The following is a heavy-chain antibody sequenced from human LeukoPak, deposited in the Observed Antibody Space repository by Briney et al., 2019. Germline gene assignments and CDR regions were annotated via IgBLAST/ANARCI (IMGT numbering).Heavy chain of an antibody. CDR3: ARTGGSYPDAFDI. D-gene: IGHD1-26*01. CDR2: IYYSGST. V-gene: IGHV4-59*08. CDR1: GGSISSYY. J-gene: IGHJ3*02. Sequence: SETLSLTCTVSGGSISSYYWSWIRQPPGKGLEWIGYIYYSGSTNYNPSLKSRVTISVDTSKNQFSLKLSSVPAADTAVYYCARTGGSYPDAFDIWGQGTMVTVSS.